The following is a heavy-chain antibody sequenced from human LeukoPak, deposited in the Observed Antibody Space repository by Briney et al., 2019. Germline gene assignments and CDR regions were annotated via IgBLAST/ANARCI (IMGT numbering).Heavy chain of an antibody. CDR2: IYSGGST. V-gene: IGHV3-66*01. Sequence: GGSLRLSCAASGFTVSSNYMSWVRQAPGKGLEWVSVIYSGGSTYYADSVKGRFTISRDNSKNTLYLQMNSLRAEDTAVYYCARVPDSSGWYVGGPFDYWGQGTLVTVSS. CDR1: GFTVSSNY. D-gene: IGHD6-19*01. CDR3: ARVPDSSGWYVGGPFDY. J-gene: IGHJ4*02.